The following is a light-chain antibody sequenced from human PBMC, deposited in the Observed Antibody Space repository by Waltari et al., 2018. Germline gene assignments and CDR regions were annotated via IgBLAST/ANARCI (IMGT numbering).Light chain of an antibody. CDR1: QTVRSS. V-gene: IGKV3-11*01. J-gene: IGKJ2*01. CDR2: DAS. CDR3: QQRSNWPYT. Sequence: EIVLTQSPATLSLSPGERATLSCRASQTVRSSLAWYQQRPGQTPRLLIFDASSRPTGISAKFSGSVSGTDFTLAVSNLEPEDFAVYYCQQRSNWPYTFGQGTRVEIK.